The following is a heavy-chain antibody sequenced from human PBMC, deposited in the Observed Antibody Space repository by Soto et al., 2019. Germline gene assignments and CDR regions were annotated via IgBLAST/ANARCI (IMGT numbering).Heavy chain of an antibody. J-gene: IGHJ5*02. CDR2: IYYNGNT. CDR1: GGSISSGDYY. Sequence: PSETLSLTCTVSGGSISSGDYYWSWIRQLPGKDLEWIAYIYYNGNTYYTPSLKSRATISLDTSRNQFFLNLNSVTAADTAVYYCARHHASWGQGTLVTVSS. D-gene: IGHD2-2*01. V-gene: IGHV4-31*03. CDR3: ARHHAS.